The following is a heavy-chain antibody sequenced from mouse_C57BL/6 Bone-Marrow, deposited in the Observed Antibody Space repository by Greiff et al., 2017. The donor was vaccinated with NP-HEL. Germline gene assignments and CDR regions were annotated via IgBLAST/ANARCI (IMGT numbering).Heavy chain of an antibody. J-gene: IGHJ4*01. V-gene: IGHV1-42*01. CDR2: INPSTGGT. Sequence: EVQLQQSGPELVKPGASVKISCKASGYSFTGYYMNWVKQSPEKSLEWIGEINPSTGGTTYNQKFKAKATLTVDKSSSTAYMQRKRLTSEGSAVYYCARGVLLRSRHYAMDYWGQGTSVTVSS. D-gene: IGHD1-1*01. CDR3: ARGVLLRSRHYAMDY. CDR1: GYSFTGYY.